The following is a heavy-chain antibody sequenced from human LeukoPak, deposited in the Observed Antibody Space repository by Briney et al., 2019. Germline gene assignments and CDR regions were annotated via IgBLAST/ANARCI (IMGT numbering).Heavy chain of an antibody. CDR2: INSDGSIA. D-gene: IGHD1-26*01. V-gene: IGHV3-74*01. CDR3: VRGYSGSFLDY. J-gene: IGHJ4*02. Sequence: VGSLRLSCAASGFTFSSYWMHWVRQAPGMGLVWVSRINSDGSIASYADSVKGRFTISRDNAKNTLSLQMSSLRAEDTAVYYCVRGYSGSFLDYWGQGTLVTVSS. CDR1: GFTFSSYW.